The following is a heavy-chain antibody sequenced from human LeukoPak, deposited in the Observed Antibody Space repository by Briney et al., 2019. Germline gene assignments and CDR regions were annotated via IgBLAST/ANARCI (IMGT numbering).Heavy chain of an antibody. Sequence: SVKVSCKASGGTFSSYAISWVRQAPGQGLEWMGGIIPIFGTANYAQKFQGRVTITADESTSTAYMELSSLRSEDTAVYYCVSLRGSSSFFDYWGQGTLVTVSS. CDR2: IIPIFGTA. CDR3: VSLRGSSSFFDY. CDR1: GGTFSSYA. V-gene: IGHV1-69*13. J-gene: IGHJ4*02. D-gene: IGHD6-6*01.